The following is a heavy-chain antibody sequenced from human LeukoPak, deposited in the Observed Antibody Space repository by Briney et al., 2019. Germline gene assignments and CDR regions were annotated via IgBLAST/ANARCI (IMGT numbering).Heavy chain of an antibody. J-gene: IGHJ4*02. CDR1: GYTFTSNG. CDR3: ARTEENGVDFDY. V-gene: IGHV1-18*01. CDR2: ISAYNGNT. D-gene: IGHD4-17*01. Sequence: ASVKVSXKASGYTFTSNGISWVRQAPGQGLEWMGWISAYNGNTNYAQKLQGRVTMTTDTSTSTAYMELRSLRSDDTAVYYCARTEENGVDFDYWGQGTLVTVSS.